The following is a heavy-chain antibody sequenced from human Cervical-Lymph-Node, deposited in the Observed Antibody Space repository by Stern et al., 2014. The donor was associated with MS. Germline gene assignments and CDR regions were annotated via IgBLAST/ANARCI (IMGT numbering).Heavy chain of an antibody. CDR3: ASRYDYGDYIY. V-gene: IGHV3-30*04. Sequence: VQLVQSGGGVVPPGRSLRLSCAASGFTFRLYAMYWVRQAPGKGLEWVAVISHDGTNKNYADSMKGRFTISRDNAKNTLFLQMNSLRAEDTAMYYCASRYDYGDYIYWGQGTLVTVSA. CDR2: ISHDGTNK. J-gene: IGHJ4*02. CDR1: GFTFRLYA. D-gene: IGHD4-17*01.